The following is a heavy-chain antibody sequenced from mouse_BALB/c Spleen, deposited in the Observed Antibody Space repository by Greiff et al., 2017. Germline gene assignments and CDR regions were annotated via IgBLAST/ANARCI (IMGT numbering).Heavy chain of an antibody. CDR1: GFNIKDTY. J-gene: IGHJ2*01. Sequence: EVQLQESGAELVKPGASVKLSCTASGFNIKDTYMHWVKQRPEQGLEWIGRIDPANGNTKYDPKFQGKATITADTSSNTAYLQLSSLTSEDTAVYYCAEGYYGKGYFDYWGQGTTLTVSS. CDR2: IDPANGNT. D-gene: IGHD2-1*01. CDR3: AEGYYGKGYFDY. V-gene: IGHV14-3*02.